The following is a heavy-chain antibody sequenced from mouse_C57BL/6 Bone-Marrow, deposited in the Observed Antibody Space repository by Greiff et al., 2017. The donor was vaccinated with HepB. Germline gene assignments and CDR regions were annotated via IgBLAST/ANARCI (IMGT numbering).Heavy chain of an antibody. J-gene: IGHJ1*03. CDR3: ARHEEGTLYGTTGDWYFDV. CDR1: GYTFTEYT. Sequence: QVQLQQSGAELVKPGASVKLSCKASGYTFTEYTIHWVKQRSGQGLEWIGWFYPGSGSIKYNEKFKDKATLTADKSSSTVYMELSRLTSEDSAVYFCARHEEGTLYGTTGDWYFDVWGTGTTVTVSS. D-gene: IGHD1-1*01. CDR2: FYPGSGSI. V-gene: IGHV1-62-2*01.